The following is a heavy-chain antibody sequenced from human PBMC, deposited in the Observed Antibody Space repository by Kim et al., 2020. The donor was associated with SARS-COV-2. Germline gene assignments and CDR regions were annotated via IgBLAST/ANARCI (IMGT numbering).Heavy chain of an antibody. D-gene: IGHD4-17*01. Sequence: DAVKGRFTISRDNAKNTLYLQMNSLRAEDTAVYYCAKKGAYGDYSYYFDYWGQGTLVTVSS. J-gene: IGHJ4*02. CDR3: AKKGAYGDYSYYFDY. V-gene: IGHV3-23*01.